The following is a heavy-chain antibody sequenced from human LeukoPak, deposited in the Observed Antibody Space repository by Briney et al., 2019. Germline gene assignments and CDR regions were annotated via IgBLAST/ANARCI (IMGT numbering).Heavy chain of an antibody. CDR3: ARDYCSSTSCLFDY. J-gene: IGHJ4*02. V-gene: IGHV1-2*06. CDR1: GYTFISYG. CDR2: INPNSGDT. D-gene: IGHD2-2*01. Sequence: ASVKVSCEASGYTFISYGINWVRQAPGQGLEWMGRINPNSGDTNYAQKFQGRVTMTRDTSISTAYMELSRLTSDDTAVYYCARDYCSSTSCLFDYWGQGTLVTVSS.